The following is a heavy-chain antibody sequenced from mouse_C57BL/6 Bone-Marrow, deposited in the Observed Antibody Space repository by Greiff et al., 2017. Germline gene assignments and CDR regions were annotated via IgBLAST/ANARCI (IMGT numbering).Heavy chain of an antibody. V-gene: IGHV14-4*01. CDR2: IDPENGDT. CDR3: TTGYYGSSSYYFDY. CDR1: GFNIKDDY. Sequence: EVQLQESGAELVRPGASVKLSCTASGFNIKDDYMHWVKQRPEQGLEWIGWIDPENGDTEYASKFQGKATITADTSSNTAYLQLSSLTSEDTAVYYCTTGYYGSSSYYFDYWGQGTTLTVSS. D-gene: IGHD1-1*01. J-gene: IGHJ2*01.